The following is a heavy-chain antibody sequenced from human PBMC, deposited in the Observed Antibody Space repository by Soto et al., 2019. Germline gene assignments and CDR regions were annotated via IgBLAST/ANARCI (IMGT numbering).Heavy chain of an antibody. CDR2: MNPNTGNT. Sequence: GASVKVSCKASGYTFTSYGISWVRQATGQGLEWMGWMNPNTGNTGYAQKFQGRVTMTRNTSMSTAYMELSSLRSEDTAVYYCAREITGKFPNWGQGTLVTVSS. J-gene: IGHJ4*02. D-gene: IGHD1-20*01. V-gene: IGHV1-8*02. CDR1: GYTFTSYG. CDR3: AREITGKFPN.